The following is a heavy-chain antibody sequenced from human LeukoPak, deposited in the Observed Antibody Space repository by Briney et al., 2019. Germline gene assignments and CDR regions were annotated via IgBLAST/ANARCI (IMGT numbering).Heavy chain of an antibody. CDR1: GGSFSGYY. CDR3: ARVRYYYDSSGYYPRKRTYYFDY. J-gene: IGHJ4*02. Sequence: PSETQSLTCAVYGGSFSGYYWSWIRQPPGKGLEWIGEINHSGSTNYNPSLKSRVTISVDTSKNQFSLKLSSVTAADTAVYYCARVRYYYDSSGYYPRKRTYYFDYWGQGTLVTVSS. V-gene: IGHV4-34*01. D-gene: IGHD3-22*01. CDR2: INHSGST.